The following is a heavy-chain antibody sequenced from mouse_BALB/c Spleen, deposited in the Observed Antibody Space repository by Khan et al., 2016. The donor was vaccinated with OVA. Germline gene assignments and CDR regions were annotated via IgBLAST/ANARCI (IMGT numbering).Heavy chain of an antibody. Sequence: QIQLVQSGPELKKPGETVKISCKASGYTFTNYGMNWVKQAPGKGLKWMGWINTNTGEPTYAEEFKGRFAFSLETSASTAYLQINNLKNEDTATYFCARGDYDSWFAYWGQGTLVTVSA. CDR1: GYTFTNYG. CDR2: INTNTGEP. CDR3: ARGDYDSWFAY. J-gene: IGHJ3*01. D-gene: IGHD2-4*01. V-gene: IGHV9-3*02.